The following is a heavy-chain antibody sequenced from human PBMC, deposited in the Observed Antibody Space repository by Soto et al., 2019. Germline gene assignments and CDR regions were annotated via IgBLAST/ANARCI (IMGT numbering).Heavy chain of an antibody. J-gene: IGHJ5*02. CDR3: ARGPMGRDEGWFDP. CDR1: GVSISSGGYY. V-gene: IGHV4-30-4*01. D-gene: IGHD3-10*01. CDR2: IYYSGST. Sequence: SETLSLTCTVSGVSISSGGYYWSWIRQPPGKGLEWIGYIYYSGSTYYNPSLKSRVTISVDTSKNQFSLKLSSVTAADTAVYYCARGPMGRDEGWFDPWGQGTLVT.